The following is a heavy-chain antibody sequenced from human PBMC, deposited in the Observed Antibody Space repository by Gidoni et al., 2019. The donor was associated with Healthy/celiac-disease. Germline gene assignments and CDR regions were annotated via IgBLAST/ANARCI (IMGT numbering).Heavy chain of an antibody. J-gene: IGHJ4*02. CDR2: IYYSGST. Sequence: QVQLQESGPGLVKPSETLSLTCTVSGGSISSYYWSWIRQPPGKGLEWIGYIYYSGSTNYNPPLKSRVTISVDTSKSQFSLKLSSVTAADTAVYYCARSVYYYDSSGYYYGFDYWGQGTLVTVSS. D-gene: IGHD3-22*01. CDR1: GGSISSYY. V-gene: IGHV4-59*08. CDR3: ARSVYYYDSSGYYYGFDY.